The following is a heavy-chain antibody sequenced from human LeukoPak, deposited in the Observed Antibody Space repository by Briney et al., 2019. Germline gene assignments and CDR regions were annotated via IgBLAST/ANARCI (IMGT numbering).Heavy chain of an antibody. CDR1: GYTFPDYY. D-gene: IGHD6-13*01. J-gene: IGHJ3*02. V-gene: IGHV1-2*02. Sequence: GASVSVSFMASGYTFPDYYMHWVRQAGGQGLEGMGWINPNSGGTNYAQKFQGRVTMTGDTSISTAYMELSRLRSDDTAVYYWARGPPDSSRWSIPDDAFDIWGQGTMVTVSS. CDR3: ARGPPDSSRWSIPDDAFDI. CDR2: INPNSGGT.